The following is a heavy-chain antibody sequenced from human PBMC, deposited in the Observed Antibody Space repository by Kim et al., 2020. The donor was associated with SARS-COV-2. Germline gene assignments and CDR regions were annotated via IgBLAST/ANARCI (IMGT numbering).Heavy chain of an antibody. CDR2: ISGSGGST. D-gene: IGHD3-3*01. CDR3: AKDGGLRFLEWFHGPYFDY. Sequence: GGSLRLSCAASGFTFSSYAMSWVRQAPGKGLEWVSAISGSGGSTYYADSVKGRFTISRDNSKNTLYLQMNSLRAEDTAVYYCAKDGGLRFLEWFHGPYFDYWGQGTLVTVSS. J-gene: IGHJ4*02. CDR1: GFTFSSYA. V-gene: IGHV3-23*01.